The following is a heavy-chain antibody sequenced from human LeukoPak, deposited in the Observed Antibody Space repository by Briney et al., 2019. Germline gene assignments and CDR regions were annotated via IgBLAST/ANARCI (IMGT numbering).Heavy chain of an antibody. J-gene: IGHJ4*02. CDR1: GFTFSTYA. V-gene: IGHV3-23*01. CDR3: ATVWNYVPFDY. CDR2: ISGSGGYT. Sequence: GGSLRLSCVTSGFTFSTYAMSWVRQAPGKGLEWVSAISGSGGYTYYADSVKGRFTISRDNSKNTLYLQMNSLRAEDTAVYYCATVWNYVPFDYWGQGTLVTVSS. D-gene: IGHD1-7*01.